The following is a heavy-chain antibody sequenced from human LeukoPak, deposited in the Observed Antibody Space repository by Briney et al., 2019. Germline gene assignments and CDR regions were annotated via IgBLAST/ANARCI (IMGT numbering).Heavy chain of an antibody. D-gene: IGHD1-20*01. CDR3: ARETNWKAFDI. V-gene: IGHV3-66*01. CDR1: GFTVSSNY. J-gene: IGHJ3*02. Sequence: GGSLRLSCAASGFTVSSNYMSWVRQAPGKGLEWVSVIYSGGSTYYADSVKGRFTISRDNSKNTLYLQMNSLRAEDTAVYYCARETNWKAFDIWGQGTMVTVSS. CDR2: IYSGGST.